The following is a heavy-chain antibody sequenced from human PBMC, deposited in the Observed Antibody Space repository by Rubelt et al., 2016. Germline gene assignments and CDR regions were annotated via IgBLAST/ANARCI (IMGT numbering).Heavy chain of an antibody. J-gene: IGHJ6*02. D-gene: IGHD3-10*01. CDR2: ISVGGST. V-gene: IGHV3-23*01. CDR3: AKARITMVRGLNYGMDV. CDR1: EFTFSNYA. Sequence: EVHLLESGGGLVQAGGSLRLSCAASEFTFSNYAMGWVRQAPGKGLEWVSDISVGGSTFYVDSVKGRFTISRDNSKNTLYLQMNSLRAEDTAVYYGAKARITMVRGLNYGMDVWGQGTTVTVSS.